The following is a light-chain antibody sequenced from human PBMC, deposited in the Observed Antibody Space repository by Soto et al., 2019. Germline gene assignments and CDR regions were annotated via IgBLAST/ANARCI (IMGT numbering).Light chain of an antibody. Sequence: EIVLTQSPATLSLSPGERATLSCRASQSVSSYLAWYKQKPGQAPRLLIYGASTRATGIPARFSGSGSGTEFTLTINSLKSEDFEVYYCQHFNNWPLTFGGGTKVDI. J-gene: IGKJ4*01. CDR1: QSVSSY. V-gene: IGKV3-15*01. CDR2: GAS. CDR3: QHFNNWPLT.